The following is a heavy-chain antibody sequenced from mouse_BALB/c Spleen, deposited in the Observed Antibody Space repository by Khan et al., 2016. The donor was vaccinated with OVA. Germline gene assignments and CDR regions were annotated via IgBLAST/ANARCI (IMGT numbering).Heavy chain of an antibody. V-gene: IGHV1-26*01. Sequence: VRLQQSGPDLVKPGASVKISCKASGYSFTLYYMSWVKQSHGKSLEWIGRVNPNTDNINYNQEFKGKAILTVDKSSNTAYMELRSLTSEESAVYFCARGYDFFASWGQGTLVTVSA. J-gene: IGHJ3*01. CDR1: GYSFTLYY. D-gene: IGHD2-14*01. CDR3: ARGYDFFAS. CDR2: VNPNTDNI.